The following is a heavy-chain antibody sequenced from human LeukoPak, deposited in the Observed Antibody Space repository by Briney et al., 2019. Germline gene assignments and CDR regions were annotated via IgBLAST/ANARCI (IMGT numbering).Heavy chain of an antibody. D-gene: IGHD3-3*01. Sequence: PSETLSLTCAVYGGSFSGYYWSWIRQPPGKGLEWIGEINHSGSTNYNPSLKSRVTISVDTSMNQFSLKLSSVTAADTAVYYCARAEYYDFWSGYYKSHNWFDPWGQGTLVTVSS. J-gene: IGHJ5*02. CDR2: INHSGST. V-gene: IGHV4-34*01. CDR1: GGSFSGYY. CDR3: ARAEYYDFWSGYYKSHNWFDP.